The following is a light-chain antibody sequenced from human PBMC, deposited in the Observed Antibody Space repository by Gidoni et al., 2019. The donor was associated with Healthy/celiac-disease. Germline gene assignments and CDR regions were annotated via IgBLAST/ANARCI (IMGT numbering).Light chain of an antibody. V-gene: IGKV3-20*01. CDR1: QRVSSSY. CDR2: GAS. J-gene: IGKJ3*01. Sequence: EIVLTQSPGTLSLSPGERATLTCRASQRVSSSYLAWYQQKPGQAPRLLIYGASSRDTGIPDRFSGSGSGTDFALTISRLEPEDFGVYYCQQYGSSPFTFGPGTKVDIK. CDR3: QQYGSSPFT.